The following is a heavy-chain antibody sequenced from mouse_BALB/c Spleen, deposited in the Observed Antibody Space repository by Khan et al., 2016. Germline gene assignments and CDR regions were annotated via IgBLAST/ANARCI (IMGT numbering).Heavy chain of an antibody. V-gene: IGHV2-6-4*01. CDR3: TRNDGYYGGMDY. D-gene: IGHD2-3*01. J-gene: IGHJ4*01. CDR2: IWGGGST. CDR1: GFSLSRYS. Sequence: QVQLKESGPGLVAPSQSLSITCTVSGFSLSRYSVHWVRQPPGKGLEWLGMIWGGGSTDYNSALKSRLSISKDNSKSQVFLKVNSLQADDTALYYCTRNDGYYGGMDYGGQGTSLTVSS.